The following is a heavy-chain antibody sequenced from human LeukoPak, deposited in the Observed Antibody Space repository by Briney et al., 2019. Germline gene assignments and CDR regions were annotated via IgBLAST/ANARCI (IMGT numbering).Heavy chain of an antibody. CDR3: AKEGLGYCSDGSCYEASWYFDY. V-gene: IGHV3-30*18. CDR1: GFTFSSYG. Sequence: GGSLRLSCAASGFTFSSYGMHWVRQAPGKGLEWVAIISYDGSNKYYADSVKGRFTISRDNSKNTLYLQMNSLRAEDTAVYYCAKEGLGYCSDGSCYEASWYFDYWGQGTLVTVFS. J-gene: IGHJ4*02. D-gene: IGHD2-15*01. CDR2: ISYDGSNK.